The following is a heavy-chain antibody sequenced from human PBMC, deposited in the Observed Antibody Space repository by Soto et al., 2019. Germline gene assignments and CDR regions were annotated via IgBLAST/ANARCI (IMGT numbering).Heavy chain of an antibody. CDR3: VREDWHRFDS. V-gene: IGHV3-7*01. CDR1: GFMFSAYW. Sequence: EVQLVESGGRLVQPGGSLRLSRAASGFMFSAYWMSWVRQNPGKGLEWVATISGGASDKFYVDSVKGRFTVSRDDRKNTLYLQMDSLRDEDTAVYYCVREDWHRFDSWGQGTLVTVSS. D-gene: IGHD2-21*01. J-gene: IGHJ4*02. CDR2: ISGGASDK.